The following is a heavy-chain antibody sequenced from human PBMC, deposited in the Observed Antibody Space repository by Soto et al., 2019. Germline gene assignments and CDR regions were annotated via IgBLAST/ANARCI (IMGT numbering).Heavy chain of an antibody. CDR2: ISSSSSYI. V-gene: IGHV3-21*01. J-gene: IGHJ5*02. CDR3: ARGYYDSSGYYPTTNWFDP. Sequence: GGSLRLSCAASGFTFSSYSMNWVRQAPGKGLEWVSSISSSSSYIYYADSVKGRFTISRDNAKNSLYLQMNSLRAEDTAVYYCARGYYDSSGYYPTTNWFDPWGQGTLVTVSS. CDR1: GFTFSSYS. D-gene: IGHD3-22*01.